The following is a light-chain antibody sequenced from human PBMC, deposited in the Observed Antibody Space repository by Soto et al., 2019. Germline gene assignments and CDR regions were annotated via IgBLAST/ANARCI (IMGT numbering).Light chain of an antibody. Sequence: DIQMTQSPSSLSASVGDRVTITCLASQSISSYLNWYQQRPGKAPNLLIYGASNLQSGVPSRFSGSGSGTDFTLTISSLQPEDFATYYCQQTYTSRPWTFGRGTKVDIK. V-gene: IGKV1-39*01. CDR2: GAS. J-gene: IGKJ1*01. CDR1: QSISSY. CDR3: QQTYTSRPWT.